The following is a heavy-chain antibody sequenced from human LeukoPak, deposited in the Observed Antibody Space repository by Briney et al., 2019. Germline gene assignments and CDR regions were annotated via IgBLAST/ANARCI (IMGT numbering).Heavy chain of an antibody. CDR2: ISSTSGSSI. J-gene: IGHJ4*02. CDR3: AKLQTPPYV. Sequence: GGSLRLSFAASGFTFSDYYMNWIRQAPGKGLEWVAYISSTSGSSIYYADSVKGRFTISRDYSKNSLYLQMNSLRAEDTAVYYCAKLQTPPYVWGQGTLVIVSS. V-gene: IGHV3-11*04. D-gene: IGHD4-11*01. CDR1: GFTFSDYY.